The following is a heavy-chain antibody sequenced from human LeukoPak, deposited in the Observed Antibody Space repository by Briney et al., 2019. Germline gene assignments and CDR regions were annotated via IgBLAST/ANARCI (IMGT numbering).Heavy chain of an antibody. D-gene: IGHD3-3*01. CDR3: AKVSPINPSGYLDY. CDR1: GFTFSSYG. Sequence: GGSLRLSCAASGFTFSSYGMHWVRQAPGKGLDWVAFIRYDGSIKDYADSVKGRFTISRDNSKNTLYLQMNSLRAEDTAIYYCAKVSPINPSGYLDYWGQGTLVTVSS. V-gene: IGHV3-30*02. J-gene: IGHJ4*02. CDR2: IRYDGSIK.